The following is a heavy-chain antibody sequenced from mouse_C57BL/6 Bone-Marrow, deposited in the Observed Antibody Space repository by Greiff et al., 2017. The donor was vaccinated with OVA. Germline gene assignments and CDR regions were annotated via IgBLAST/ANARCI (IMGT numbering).Heavy chain of an antibody. CDR1: GFTFSNYW. J-gene: IGHJ1*03. CDR3: TGSNYPYWYFDV. CDR2: IRLKSDNYAT. D-gene: IGHD2-5*01. V-gene: IGHV6-3*01. Sequence: EVNVVESGGGLVQPGGSMKLSCVASGFTFSNYWMNWVRQSPEKGLEWVAQIRLKSDNYATHYAESVKGRFTISRDDSKSSVYLQMNNLRAEDTGIYYCTGSNYPYWYFDVWGTGTTVTVSS.